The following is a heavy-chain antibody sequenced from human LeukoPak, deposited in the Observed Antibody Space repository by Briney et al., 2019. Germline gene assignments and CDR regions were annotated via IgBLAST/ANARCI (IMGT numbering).Heavy chain of an antibody. Sequence: PGGSLRLSCAASGFTFSNSAMNWVRQVPGKGLEWVSSIDYDSSHVYYAASVRGRFTISRDNARNSVYLQMNSLRVEDTAVYYCARDPLRYLRVGHYDYWGQGTLVAVSS. CDR1: GFTFSNSA. V-gene: IGHV3-21*01. D-gene: IGHD3-9*01. CDR2: IDYDSSHV. J-gene: IGHJ4*02. CDR3: ARDPLRYLRVGHYDY.